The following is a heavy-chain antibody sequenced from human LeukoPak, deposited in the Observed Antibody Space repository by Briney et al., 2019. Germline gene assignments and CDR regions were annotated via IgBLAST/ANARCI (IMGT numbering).Heavy chain of an antibody. Sequence: ASVKVSCKASGYTFTSYDINWVRQATGQGLEWMGWMDPNSGNTGYAQKFQGRVTMTRNTSISTAYMELSSLRSEDTAVYYCARGRWTKRQRGVYYFDYWGQGTLVTVSS. CDR3: ARGRWTKRQRGVYYFDY. V-gene: IGHV1-8*01. D-gene: IGHD3/OR15-3a*01. J-gene: IGHJ4*02. CDR2: MDPNSGNT. CDR1: GYTFTSYD.